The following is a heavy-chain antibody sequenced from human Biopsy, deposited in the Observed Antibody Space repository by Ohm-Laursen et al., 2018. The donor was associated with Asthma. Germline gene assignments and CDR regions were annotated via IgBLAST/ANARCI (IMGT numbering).Heavy chain of an antibody. J-gene: IGHJ5*02. CDR3: ARLADCSGGACYSYGWFDP. V-gene: IGHV4-59*11. CDR1: GGSIRSHD. CDR2: VSHTGST. Sequence: SETLSLTCTVSGGSIRSHDWTWIRLPPGKGLEYIGDVSHTGSTNYNPSLKSRVTVSLDTSKSQFSLRLTSVTPADTAVYYCARLADCSGGACYSYGWFDPWGQGTRVTVSS. D-gene: IGHD2-15*01.